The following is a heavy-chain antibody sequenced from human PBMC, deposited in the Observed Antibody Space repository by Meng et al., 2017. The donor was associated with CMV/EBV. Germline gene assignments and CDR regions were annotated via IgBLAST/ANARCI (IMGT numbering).Heavy chain of an antibody. CDR3: AKTAYRFGELLSYFDY. CDR1: GFTFSSYG. V-gene: IGHV3-30*02. CDR2: IRYDGSNK. Sequence: GGSLRLSCAASGFTFSSYGMHWVRQAPGKGLEWVAFIRYDGSNKYYADSVKGRFTISRDSSKNTLYLQMNSLRAEDTAVYYCAKTAYRFGELLSYFDYRGQGTLVTVSS. D-gene: IGHD3-10*01. J-gene: IGHJ4*02.